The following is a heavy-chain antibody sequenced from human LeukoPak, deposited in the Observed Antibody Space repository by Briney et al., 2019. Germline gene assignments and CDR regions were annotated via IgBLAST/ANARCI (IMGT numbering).Heavy chain of an antibody. CDR2: IDPSDSYT. Sequence: GESLKISCKGSGYSFTNYWIGWVRQMPGKGLEWMGRIDPSDSYTNYSPSFQGHVTISADKSISTAYLQWSSLKASDTAMYYCARLAVTSYYYYGMDVWGQGTTVTVSS. CDR1: GYSFTNYW. V-gene: IGHV5-10-1*01. J-gene: IGHJ6*02. CDR3: ARLAVTSYYYYGMDV. D-gene: IGHD4-17*01.